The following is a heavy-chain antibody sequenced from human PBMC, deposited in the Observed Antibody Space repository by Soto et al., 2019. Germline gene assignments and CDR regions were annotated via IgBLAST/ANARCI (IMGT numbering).Heavy chain of an antibody. CDR2: ISASGGST. CDR1: GFTSSSCA. D-gene: IGHD2-21*02. Sequence: EVQLLDSGGGLVQPGGSLRLSCVASGFTSSSCAMRWVRQAPGKGLELVSGISASGGSTYYADSVKGRFTISRDNSKNTLYLQMNRPRAEDTAVYYCGTPGLVTGRYFFHDWVEGTLVTVSS. V-gene: IGHV3-23*01. J-gene: IGHJ4*02. CDR3: GTPGLVTGRYFFHD.